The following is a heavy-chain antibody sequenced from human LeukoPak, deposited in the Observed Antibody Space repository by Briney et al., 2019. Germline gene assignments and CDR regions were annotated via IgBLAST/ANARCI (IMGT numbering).Heavy chain of an antibody. CDR3: AKDRTPYSRSGGYYLGAFDI. D-gene: IGHD3-10*01. CDR1: GLTFSNYA. Sequence: GGSLRLSCAASGLTFSNYAMTWVRLAPGKGVEWVSSLSGSGGGTWYAGSVKGRFTISRDNSKNTLYLQMNSLRAEDTAVYYCAKDRTPYSRSGGYYLGAFDIWGHGTLVTVSS. V-gene: IGHV3-23*01. CDR2: LSGSGGGT. J-gene: IGHJ3*02.